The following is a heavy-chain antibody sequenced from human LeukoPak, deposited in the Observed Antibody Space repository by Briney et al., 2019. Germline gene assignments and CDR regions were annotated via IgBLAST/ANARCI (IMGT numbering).Heavy chain of an antibody. Sequence: GGSLRLSCAASGFSVSSNYMSWVRQAPGKGLEWVSVIYSGGSTCYADSVKGRFTISRDTSKNTPYLQMNSLKDEDTAVYYCAGSVEMATIMFDYWGQGTLVTVSS. CDR1: GFSVSSNY. V-gene: IGHV3-53*01. D-gene: IGHD5-24*01. CDR3: AGSVEMATIMFDY. J-gene: IGHJ4*02. CDR2: IYSGGST.